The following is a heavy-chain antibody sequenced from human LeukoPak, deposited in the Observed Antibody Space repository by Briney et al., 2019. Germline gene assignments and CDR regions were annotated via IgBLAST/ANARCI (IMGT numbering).Heavy chain of an antibody. Sequence: GRSLRLSCAASGLTFSNHGTHWVRQAPGKGLEWVALIRNDGSNKYYADSVEGRFTISRDNSKDTLYLQMNSLRVEDTAVYYCARDRGWLQFLDSWGQGTLVTVSS. CDR2: IRNDGSNK. J-gene: IGHJ4*02. V-gene: IGHV3-33*01. CDR3: ARDRGWLQFLDS. D-gene: IGHD5-24*01. CDR1: GLTFSNHG.